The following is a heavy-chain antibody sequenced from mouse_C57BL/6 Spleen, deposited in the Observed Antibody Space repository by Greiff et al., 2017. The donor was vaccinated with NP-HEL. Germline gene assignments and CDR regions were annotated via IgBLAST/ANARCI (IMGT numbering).Heavy chain of an antibody. CDR3: ARGDYEGYAMDY. CDR1: GYAFSSSW. D-gene: IGHD2-4*01. J-gene: IGHJ4*01. V-gene: IGHV1-82*01. Sequence: VQLKQSGPELVKPGASVKISCKASGYAFSSSWMNWVKQRPGKGLEWIGRIYPGDGDTNYNEKFKSKATLTVDKSSSTAYMQLSSLTSEDSAVYYCARGDYEGYAMDYWGQGTSVTVSS. CDR2: IYPGDGDT.